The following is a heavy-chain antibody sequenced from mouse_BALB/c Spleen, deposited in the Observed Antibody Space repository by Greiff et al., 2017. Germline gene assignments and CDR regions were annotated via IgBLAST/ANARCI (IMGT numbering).Heavy chain of an antibody. CDR2: ISSGGSYT. CDR1: GFTFSSYA. Sequence: DVKLVESGGGLVKPGGSLKLSCAASGFTFSSYAMSWVRQTPEKRLEWVATISSGGSYTYYPDSVKGRFTISRDNAKNTLYLQMSSLRSEDTAMYYCARDGVRRAMDDWGQGTSVTVSS. D-gene: IGHD2-14*01. CDR3: ARDGVRRAMDD. V-gene: IGHV5-9-3*01. J-gene: IGHJ4*01.